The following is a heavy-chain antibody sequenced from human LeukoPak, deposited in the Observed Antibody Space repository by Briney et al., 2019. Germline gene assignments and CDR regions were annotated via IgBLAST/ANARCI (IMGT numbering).Heavy chain of an antibody. J-gene: IGHJ4*02. D-gene: IGHD5-12*01. Sequence: SLRLSCAVCRFTFDDYAMLWVRQVPGKGLEWGSGINWNSDSKGYADSVKGRFTTSRDNAKNSLYLQMNSLRAEDTAFYYCAINGGGDSGYGNFDYWAREPWSPSPQ. CDR3: AINGGGDSGYGNFDY. V-gene: IGHV3-9*01. CDR2: INWNSDSK. CDR1: RFTFDDYA.